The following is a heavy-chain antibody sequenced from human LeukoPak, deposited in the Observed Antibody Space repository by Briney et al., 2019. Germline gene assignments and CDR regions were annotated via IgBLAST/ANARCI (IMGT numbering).Heavy chain of an antibody. V-gene: IGHV3-23*01. CDR2: IRGSGGST. CDR1: GFTFSSYA. D-gene: IGHD6-19*01. Sequence: GGSLRLSCAGSGFTFSSYAMNWVRQAPGKGLEWVSGIRGSGGSTYYADSVKGRFSISRDDSKNTLYLQMNSLRAEDTAVYYCAKSPDVAGTGRFDYWGQGTLVTVSS. CDR3: AKSPDVAGTGRFDY. J-gene: IGHJ4*02.